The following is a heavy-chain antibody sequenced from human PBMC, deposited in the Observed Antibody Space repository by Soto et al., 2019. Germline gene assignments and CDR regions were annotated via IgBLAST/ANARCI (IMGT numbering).Heavy chain of an antibody. CDR1: GGSISPYY. CDR3: ARKGAAASYAHYYMDV. Sequence: QVLLQELGPGLVKPSETLSLTCTVSGGSISPYYWSWIRQSPGKGLEWIGYVYYAGNTNYNPSLESRVTISVDASRNQFSLKLTSLTAADTAVYYCARKGAAASYAHYYMDVWGSGTTVTVSS. V-gene: IGHV4-59*01. CDR2: VYYAGNT. J-gene: IGHJ6*03. D-gene: IGHD6-13*01.